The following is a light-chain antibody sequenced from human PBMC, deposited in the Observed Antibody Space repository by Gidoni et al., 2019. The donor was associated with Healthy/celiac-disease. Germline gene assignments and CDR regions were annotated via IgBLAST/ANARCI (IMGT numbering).Light chain of an antibody. V-gene: IGLV2-14*01. J-gene: IGLJ3*02. CDR1: SNDVGGYSY. CDR2: DVS. CDR3: SSYASSTTRGV. Sequence: QSALTQPASVSGSPGQSITISCTGSSNDVGGYSYVSWYQQVPGKAPQLMIYDVSNRPSGVSDRFSGSKSGNTASLTISGLQAEDEAYYYCSSYASSTTRGVFGGGTKLTVL.